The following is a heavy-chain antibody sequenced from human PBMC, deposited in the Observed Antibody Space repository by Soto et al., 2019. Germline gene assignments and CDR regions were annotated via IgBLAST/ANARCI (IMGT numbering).Heavy chain of an antibody. D-gene: IGHD5-12*01. CDR2: ISGSGGST. J-gene: IGHJ3*02. CDR1: GFTFSSYA. Sequence: EVQLLESGGGLVQPGGSLRLSCAASGFTFSSYAMSWVRQAPGQGLEWVSGISGSGGSTYYADSVKGRFTISRDNSKNTLYRQMNSLRDEDTAVYYCAKDLRATTSRGVFDIWGQGTMVTGSS. V-gene: IGHV3-23*01. CDR3: AKDLRATTSRGVFDI.